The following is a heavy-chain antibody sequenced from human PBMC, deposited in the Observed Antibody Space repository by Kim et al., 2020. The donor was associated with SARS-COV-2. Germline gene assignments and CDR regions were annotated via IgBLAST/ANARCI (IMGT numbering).Heavy chain of an antibody. J-gene: IGHJ3*02. CDR2: IYYSGST. CDR3: ATPGWGYDAFDI. CDR1: GGSISSSSYY. V-gene: IGHV4-39*01. Sequence: SETLSLTCTVSGGSISSSSYYWGWIRQTPEKGLEWIGSIYYSGSTYYNPSLKSRVTISVDTSKNQFSLKLSSVTAADTAVYYCATPGWGYDAFDIWGQGTMVTVSP. D-gene: IGHD3-16*01.